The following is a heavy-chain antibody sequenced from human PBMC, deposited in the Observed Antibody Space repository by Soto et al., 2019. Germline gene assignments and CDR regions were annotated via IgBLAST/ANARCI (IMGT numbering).Heavy chain of an antibody. D-gene: IGHD2-2*01. Sequence: QVQLVQSGAEVKKPGSSVRVSCEASGGNFIDYAFSWVRQAPGQGLEWMGGIIPIIATADYAQKFQGRVTITADESTRTAYMEVTSLTSEDTAVYFCARDTKIPANAIHDGRWGQGTLVTVSS. CDR2: IIPIIATA. J-gene: IGHJ4*02. V-gene: IGHV1-69*01. CDR1: GGNFIDYA. CDR3: ARDTKIPANAIHDGR.